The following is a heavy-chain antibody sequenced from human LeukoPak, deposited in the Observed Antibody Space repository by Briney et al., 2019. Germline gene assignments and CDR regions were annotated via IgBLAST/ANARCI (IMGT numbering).Heavy chain of an antibody. CDR3: AAWTDRGYSY. CDR1: GFTFSRSW. CDR2: INPDGDGM. V-gene: IGHV3-7*01. D-gene: IGHD5-12*01. Sequence: QPGGPLRLSCTASGFTFSRSWVNWIRQAPGKGLEWVANINPDGDGMRFVDSVKGRFTMSRDNAQSSLHLQMNSLRVEDTAFYYCAAWTDRGYSYWGQGVLVTVSS. J-gene: IGHJ4*02.